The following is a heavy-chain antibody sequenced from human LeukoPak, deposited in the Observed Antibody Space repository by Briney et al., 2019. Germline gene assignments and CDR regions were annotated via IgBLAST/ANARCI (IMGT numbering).Heavy chain of an antibody. J-gene: IGHJ4*02. CDR3: VRYDGAFDRFDY. Sequence: SETLSLTCTVSGGSVSTYYWSWIRQPPGKGLEWIGYMYYSGSTKYNPSLKSRVTISVDTSKNQFSLKLTSVTPADTAVYYCVRYDGAFDRFDYWGQGTLVTVSS. V-gene: IGHV4-59*02. CDR2: MYYSGST. D-gene: IGHD1-1*01. CDR1: GGSVSTYY.